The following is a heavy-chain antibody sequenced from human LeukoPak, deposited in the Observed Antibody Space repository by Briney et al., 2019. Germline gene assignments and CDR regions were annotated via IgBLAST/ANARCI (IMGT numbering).Heavy chain of an antibody. V-gene: IGHV3-33*01. Sequence: PGGSLRLSCAASGFTFSSYGMHWVRQAPGQGLEWVAVIWYDGSNKYYADSVKGRFTISRDNSKNTLYLQMNSLRADDTAVYYCARHLHYYGSGNYYYYFYAMDVWGQGTTVTVSS. D-gene: IGHD3-10*01. J-gene: IGHJ6*02. CDR2: IWYDGSNK. CDR3: ARHLHYYGSGNYYYYFYAMDV. CDR1: GFTFSSYG.